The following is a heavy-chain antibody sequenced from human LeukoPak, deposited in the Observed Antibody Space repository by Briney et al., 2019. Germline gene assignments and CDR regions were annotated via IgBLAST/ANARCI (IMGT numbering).Heavy chain of an antibody. CDR1: GYTFTSYG. D-gene: IGHD3-22*01. V-gene: IGHV1-18*01. CDR3: ARYEGYDSSGYFDY. J-gene: IGHJ4*02. CDR2: ISAYNGNT. Sequence: GASVKVSCKASGYTFTSYGISWVRQAPGQGLEWMGWISAYNGNTNYAQKLQGRVTMTTDTSTSTAYMELRSLRSDDTAVYYCARYEGYDSSGYFDYWGQGTLVTVSS.